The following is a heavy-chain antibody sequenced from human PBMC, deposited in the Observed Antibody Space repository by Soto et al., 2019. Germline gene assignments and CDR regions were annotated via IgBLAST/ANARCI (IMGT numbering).Heavy chain of an antibody. D-gene: IGHD3-22*01. CDR2: IHTSETS. V-gene: IGHV4-4*08. Sequence: SETLSLTCTVSGDTSTSYYWGCIRQAPGKGLEWIGHIHTSETSTHNPTLNGQVTISIDMSKKQFSLKLTSLTSADTAVYFCARDFYDSVGNTWFDPWSQGTLVTVSS. J-gene: IGHJ5*02. CDR3: ARDFYDSVGNTWFDP. CDR1: GDTSTSYY.